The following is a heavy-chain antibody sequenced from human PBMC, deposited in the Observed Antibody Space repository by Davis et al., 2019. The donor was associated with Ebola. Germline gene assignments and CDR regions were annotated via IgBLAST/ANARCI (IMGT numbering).Heavy chain of an antibody. J-gene: IGHJ4*02. Sequence: PGGSLRLSCAASGFTFSSYGMHWVRQASGKGLEWVGRIRSKANSYATAYAASVKGRFTISRDDSKNTAYLQMNSLKTEDTAVYYCARESVGAFDYWGQGTLVTVSS. D-gene: IGHD1-26*01. CDR2: IRSKANSYAT. CDR1: GFTFSSYG. V-gene: IGHV3-73*01. CDR3: ARESVGAFDY.